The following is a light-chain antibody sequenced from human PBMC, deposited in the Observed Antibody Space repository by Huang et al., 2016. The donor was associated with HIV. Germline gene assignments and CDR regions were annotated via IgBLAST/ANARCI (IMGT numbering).Light chain of an antibody. Sequence: EIVLTQSPATLSLSPGERATLSCRASQSVSTYLAWYQQKPGQAPRLLIYDASNRATGIPARCSGSGSRTDFTLTISSLEPEDFAVYYCQQRYNWPTFGQGTRLEIK. J-gene: IGKJ5*01. CDR2: DAS. CDR1: QSVSTY. CDR3: QQRYNWPT. V-gene: IGKV3-11*01.